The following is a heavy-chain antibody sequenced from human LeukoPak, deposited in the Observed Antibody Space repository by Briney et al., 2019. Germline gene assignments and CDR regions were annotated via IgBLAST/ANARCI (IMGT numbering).Heavy chain of an antibody. V-gene: IGHV4-39*07. J-gene: IGHJ4*02. CDR2: IYYSGST. CDR3: ASWYSSSWTFDY. D-gene: IGHD6-13*01. Sequence: PSETLSLTCTVSGDSISSSSSYWGWIRQPPGEGLEWIGSIYYSGSTYYNTSLKSRVTISVDTSKNQFSLKLSSVTAADTAVYYCASWYSSSWTFDYWGQGTLVTVSS. CDR1: GDSISSSSSY.